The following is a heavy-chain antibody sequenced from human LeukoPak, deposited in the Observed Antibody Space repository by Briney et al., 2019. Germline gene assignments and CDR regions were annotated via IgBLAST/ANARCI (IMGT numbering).Heavy chain of an antibody. CDR3: TTVLQWGTSAFDI. CDR2: IKSKTDGGTT. D-gene: IGHD3-16*01. Sequence: GGSLRLSCAASGFTFSNAWMSWVRQAPGKGLEWVGRIKSKTDGGTTDYAAPVKGRFTISRDDSKNTLYLQMNSLKTEDTAVYYCTTVLQWGTSAFDIWGQGTMVTVSS. V-gene: IGHV3-15*01. CDR1: GFTFSNAW. J-gene: IGHJ3*02.